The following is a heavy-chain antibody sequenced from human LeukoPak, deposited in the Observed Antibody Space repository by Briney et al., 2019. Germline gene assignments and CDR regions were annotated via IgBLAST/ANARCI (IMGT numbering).Heavy chain of an antibody. CDR3: ARDFWYSGNSGDAFDI. CDR1: GGTFSSYA. J-gene: IGHJ3*02. CDR2: IIPIFGTA. Sequence: VASVKVSCKASGGTFSSYAISWVRQAPGQGLEWMGGIIPIFGTANYAQKFQGRVTITADESTSTAYMELSSLRSEDTAVYYCARDFWYSGNSGDAFDIWGQGTMVTVSS. D-gene: IGHD4-23*01. V-gene: IGHV1-69*13.